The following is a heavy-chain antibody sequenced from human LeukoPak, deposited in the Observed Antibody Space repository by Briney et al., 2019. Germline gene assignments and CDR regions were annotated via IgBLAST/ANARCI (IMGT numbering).Heavy chain of an antibody. V-gene: IGHV4-38-2*02. CDR1: GYSISSGYY. D-gene: IGHD3-10*01. CDR2: IYHSGST. Sequence: SETLSLTCTVSGYSISSGYYWGWIRQPPGKGLEWTGSIYHSGSTYYNPSLKSRVTISVDTSKNQFSLKLSSVTAADTAVYYCARHGSNYHSGTYYTFDPWGQGALVTVSS. CDR3: ARHGSNYHSGTYYTFDP. J-gene: IGHJ5*02.